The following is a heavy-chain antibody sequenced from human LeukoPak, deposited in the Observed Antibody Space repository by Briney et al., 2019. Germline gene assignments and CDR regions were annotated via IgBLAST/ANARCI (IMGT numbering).Heavy chain of an antibody. Sequence: KSSETLSLTCTVSGGSISSYYWSWIRQPPGKGLEWIGYIYYSGSTNYNPSLKSRVTISVDTSKNQFSLKLSSVTAADTAVYYCACYGSGTLRRTYYYYGMDVWGQGTTVTVSS. CDR1: GGSISSYY. CDR3: ACYGSGTLRRTYYYYGMDV. D-gene: IGHD3-10*01. V-gene: IGHV4-59*01. J-gene: IGHJ6*02. CDR2: IYYSGST.